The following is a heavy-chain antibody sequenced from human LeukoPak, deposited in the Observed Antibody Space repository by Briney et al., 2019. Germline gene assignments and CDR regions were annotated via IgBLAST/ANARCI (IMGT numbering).Heavy chain of an antibody. CDR1: GFTFSSYS. J-gene: IGHJ4*02. V-gene: IGHV3-21*01. Sequence: GGSLRLSCAASGFTFSSYSMNWVRQAPGKGLEWVSSISSSSSYIYYADSVKGRFTISRDNAKNSLYLQMNSLRAEDTAVYYCASETYYYGSGLDYWGQGTLVTVSS. D-gene: IGHD3-10*01. CDR3: ASETYYYGSGLDY. CDR2: ISSSSSYI.